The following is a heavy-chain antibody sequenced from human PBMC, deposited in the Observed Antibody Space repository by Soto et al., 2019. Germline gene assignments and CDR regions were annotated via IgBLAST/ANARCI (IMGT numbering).Heavy chain of an antibody. J-gene: IGHJ4*02. CDR1: GFTFDDYA. CDR2: ISWNSGSI. Sequence: EVQLVESGGGLVQPGRSLRLSCAASGFTFDDYAMHWVRQAPGKGLEWVSGISWNSGSIGYADSVKGRLTISRDNAKNSLYLQMNSLRAEDTALYYCAKERGSAAFAYFDYWGQGTLVTVSS. V-gene: IGHV3-9*01. CDR3: AKERGSAAFAYFDY. D-gene: IGHD6-13*01.